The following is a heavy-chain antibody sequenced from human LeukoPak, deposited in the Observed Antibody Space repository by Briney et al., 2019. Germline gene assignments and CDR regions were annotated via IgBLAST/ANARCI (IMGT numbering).Heavy chain of an antibody. CDR1: GFTFSNAW. D-gene: IGHD2-15*01. V-gene: IGHV3-7*01. J-gene: IGHJ5*02. Sequence: GGSLRLSCAASGFTFSNAWMTWVRQAPGKGLEWVASIIPDGSAKFYVDSVKGRFTISRDNAKSSLYLQVNSLRVEDTAVYYCADVDASAWGQGTLVTVSS. CDR2: IIPDGSAK. CDR3: ADVDASA.